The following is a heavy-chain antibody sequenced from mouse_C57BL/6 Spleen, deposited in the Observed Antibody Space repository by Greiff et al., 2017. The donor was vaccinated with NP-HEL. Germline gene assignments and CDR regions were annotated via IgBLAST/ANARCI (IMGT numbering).Heavy chain of an antibody. D-gene: IGHD4-1*01. J-gene: IGHJ2*01. CDR1: GFTFSDYG. CDR2: ISSGSSTI. V-gene: IGHV5-17*01. Sequence: EVKLMESGGGLVKPGGSLKLSCAASGFTFSDYGMHWVRQAPEKGLEWVAYISSGSSTIYYADTVKGRCTISRDNAKITLFLQMTSLRSEDTAMYYCARDWDWDFDYWGQGTTLTVAS. CDR3: ARDWDWDFDY.